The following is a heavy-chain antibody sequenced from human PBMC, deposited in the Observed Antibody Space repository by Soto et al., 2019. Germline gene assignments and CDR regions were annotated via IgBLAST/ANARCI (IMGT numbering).Heavy chain of an antibody. CDR1: GFTFSSYG. V-gene: IGHV3-30*18. D-gene: IGHD3-22*01. J-gene: IGHJ6*02. CDR2: ISYDGTNK. Sequence: QVQLVESGGGVVQPGRSLRLSCAASGFTFSSYGMHWVRQAPGKGVEWVAVISYDGTNKYYADSVKGRFTISRDNSKNTMYLQMNSLRGDDTAVYYCAKVEVTLIVVENYYGLDVWGQGTTVTVSS. CDR3: AKVEVTLIVVENYYGLDV.